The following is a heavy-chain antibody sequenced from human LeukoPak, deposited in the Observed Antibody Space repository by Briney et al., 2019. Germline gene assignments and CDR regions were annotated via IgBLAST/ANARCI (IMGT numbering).Heavy chain of an antibody. Sequence: SETLSLTCTVSGGSISSYYWSWIRQPPGKGLEWIGYIYYSGSTNYNPSLKSRVTISVDTSKNQFSLKLSSVTAADTAVYYCARTNYDILTAIIQGFDYWGQGTLVTVSS. D-gene: IGHD3-9*01. CDR3: ARTNYDILTAIIQGFDY. V-gene: IGHV4-59*01. J-gene: IGHJ4*02. CDR1: GGSISSYY. CDR2: IYYSGST.